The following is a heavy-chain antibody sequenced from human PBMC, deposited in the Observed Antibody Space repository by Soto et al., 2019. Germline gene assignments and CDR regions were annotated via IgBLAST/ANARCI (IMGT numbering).Heavy chain of an antibody. CDR1: GGSISSYY. Sequence: SETLSLTCTVSGGSISSYYWSWIRQPPGKGLEWIGYIYYSGSTNYNPSLKSRVTISVDTSKNQFSLKLSSVTAADTAVYYCARHGSVGDYGASEFDYWGQGTLVTVSS. J-gene: IGHJ4*02. CDR3: ARHGSVGDYGASEFDY. D-gene: IGHD4-17*01. CDR2: IYYSGST. V-gene: IGHV4-59*08.